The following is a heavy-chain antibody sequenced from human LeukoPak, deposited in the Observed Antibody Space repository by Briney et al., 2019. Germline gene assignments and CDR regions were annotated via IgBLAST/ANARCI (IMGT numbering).Heavy chain of an antibody. D-gene: IGHD6-13*01. J-gene: IGHJ6*02. CDR1: GGSFSGYY. CDR2: INHSGSA. V-gene: IGHV4-34*01. Sequence: SETLSLTCAVYGGSFSGYYWSWIRQPPGKGLEWIGEINHSGSANYNPSLKSRVTISVATSKNQFSLKLSSVTAADTAVFYCARAAIAAAGNYSQNASGYYYYGMDVWGQGTTVTVSS. CDR3: ARAAIAAAGNYSQNASGYYYYGMDV.